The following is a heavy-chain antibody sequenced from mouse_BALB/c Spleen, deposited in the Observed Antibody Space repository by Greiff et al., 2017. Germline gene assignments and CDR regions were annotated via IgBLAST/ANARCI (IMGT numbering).Heavy chain of an antibody. J-gene: IGHJ4*01. CDR1: GFTFSSYA. V-gene: IGHV5-9-4*01. CDR2: ISSGGSYT. Sequence: EVKVVESGGGLVKPGGSLKLSCAASGFTFSSYAMSWVRQSPEKRLEWVAEISSGGSYTYYPDTVTGRFTISRDNAKNTLYLEMSSLRSEDTAMYYCARRYVYAMDYWGQGTSVTVSS. D-gene: IGHD2-14*01. CDR3: ARRYVYAMDY.